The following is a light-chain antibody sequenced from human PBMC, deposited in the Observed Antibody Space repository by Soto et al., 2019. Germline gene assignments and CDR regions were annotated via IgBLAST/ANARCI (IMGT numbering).Light chain of an antibody. J-gene: IGKJ2*01. Sequence: IQMTQSPSPLSASVGDRVTITCRASQSISSWLAWYQQNPGKAPKLLIYDASSLESGVPSRFSGSGSGTEFTLTISSLQPDDFATYYCQQYNSYPYTFGQGTKLEIK. CDR2: DAS. CDR1: QSISSW. CDR3: QQYNSYPYT. V-gene: IGKV1-5*01.